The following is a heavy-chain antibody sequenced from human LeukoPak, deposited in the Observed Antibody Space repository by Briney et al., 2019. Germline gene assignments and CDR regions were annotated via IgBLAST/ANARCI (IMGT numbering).Heavy chain of an antibody. CDR1: GGSISSSSYY. Sequence: PSETLSLTCTVSGGSISSSSYYWGWIRQPPGKGLEWIGSIYYSGSTYYNPSLKSRVTISVDTSKNQFSLKLSSVTAADTAVYYCARLASDTAMAYYYYYYMDVWGKGTTVTISS. V-gene: IGHV4-39*01. CDR3: ARLASDTAMAYYYYYYMDV. D-gene: IGHD5-18*01. J-gene: IGHJ6*03. CDR2: IYYSGST.